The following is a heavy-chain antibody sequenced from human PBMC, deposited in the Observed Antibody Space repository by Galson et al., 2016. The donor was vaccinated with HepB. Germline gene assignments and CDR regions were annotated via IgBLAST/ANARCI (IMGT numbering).Heavy chain of an antibody. CDR1: GDSVSSGSYY. J-gene: IGHJ3*02. V-gene: IGHV4-61*01. D-gene: IGHD3-22*01. Sequence: SETLSLTCTVSGDSVSSGSYYWNWIRQPPGKGLEWIGYIYYSGNTDYNPSLKSRVTISVDTSKNQFSLRLSSVTAADTAVYYCAIRRGPTYYFDTSGPEGAFDIWGQGTLVTVSS. CDR3: AIRRGPTYYFDTSGPEGAFDI. CDR2: IYYSGNT.